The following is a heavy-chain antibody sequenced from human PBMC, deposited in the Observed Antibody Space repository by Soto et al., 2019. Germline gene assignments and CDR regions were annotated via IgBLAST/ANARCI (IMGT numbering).Heavy chain of an antibody. V-gene: IGHV3-30*03. CDR2: ISYDGSNK. D-gene: IGHD1-26*01. Sequence: GGSLRLSCAASGFTFSSYGMHWVRQAPGKGLEWVELISYDGSNKYYAVSVKGRFSISRDNSKNTLYLQMNSLRVEDTAEYYCARMGSGTYYYYYATDVWGQGTTVTVSS. J-gene: IGHJ6*02. CDR3: ARMGSGTYYYYYATDV. CDR1: GFTFSSYG.